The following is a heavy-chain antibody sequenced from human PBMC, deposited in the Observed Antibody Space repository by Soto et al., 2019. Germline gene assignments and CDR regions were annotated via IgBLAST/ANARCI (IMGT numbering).Heavy chain of an antibody. J-gene: IGHJ4*02. V-gene: IGHV2-70*11. CDR2: IDWDDDK. Sequence: SGPTLVNPTQTLTLTCTFSGFSLSTSGMCVSWIRQPPGKALEWLARIDWDDDKYYSTSLKTRLTISKDTSKNQVVLTMTNMDPVDTATYYCARIFAVPGTFAYWGQGTLVTVSS. D-gene: IGHD6-19*01. CDR1: GFSLSTSGMC. CDR3: ARIFAVPGTFAY.